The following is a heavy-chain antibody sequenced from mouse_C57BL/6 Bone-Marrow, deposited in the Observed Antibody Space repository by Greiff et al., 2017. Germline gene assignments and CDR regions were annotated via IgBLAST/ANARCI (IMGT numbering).Heavy chain of an antibody. V-gene: IGHV1-64*01. Sequence: QVQLQQPGAELVKPGASVKLSCKASGYTFTSYWTHWVKQRPGQGLEWIGMIYPNSGSTNYNEKFKSKATLTVDKSSSTAYMQRSSLTSEDSAVYYCARTLCGSSPWFAYWGQGTLVTVSA. CDR2: IYPNSGST. CDR3: ARTLCGSSPWFAY. J-gene: IGHJ3*01. CDR1: GYTFTSYW. D-gene: IGHD1-1*01.